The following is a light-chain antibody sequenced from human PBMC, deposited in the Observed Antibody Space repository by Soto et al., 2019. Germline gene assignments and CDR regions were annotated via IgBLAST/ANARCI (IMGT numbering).Light chain of an antibody. Sequence: EIVMTQSLATLSVSPGEGATPSCRASQSVSSNLAWYQQKPGQAPRLLIYAASTRATGIPARFSGSGSGTEFTLTISSLQSEDFAVYYCQQYNNWPPLTFGGGTKVDIK. V-gene: IGKV3-15*01. CDR1: QSVSSN. J-gene: IGKJ4*01. CDR3: QQYNNWPPLT. CDR2: AAS.